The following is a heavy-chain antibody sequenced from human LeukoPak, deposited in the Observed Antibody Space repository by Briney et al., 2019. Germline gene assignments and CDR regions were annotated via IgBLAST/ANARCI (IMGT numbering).Heavy chain of an antibody. CDR1: GVSISSGGYY. V-gene: IGHV4-31*03. D-gene: IGHD3-3*01. CDR3: ARATYYGHWFDP. J-gene: IGHJ5*02. Sequence: SETLSLTCTDSGVSISSGGYYWSWIRQHPGKGLEWTGYIYYSGSTYYSPSLKSRVTISVDTSKNQFSLKLSSVTAADTAAYYCARATYYGHWFDPWGQGTLVTVSS. CDR2: IYYSGST.